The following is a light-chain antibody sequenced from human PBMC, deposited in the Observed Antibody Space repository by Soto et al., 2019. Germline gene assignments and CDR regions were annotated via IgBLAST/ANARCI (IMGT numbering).Light chain of an antibody. CDR3: QAWDSSVV. J-gene: IGLJ2*01. V-gene: IGLV3-1*01. CDR1: KLGDKY. Sequence: SYELTQTPSVSVSPGQTASITCSGDKLGDKYACWYQQKPGQSPLLVIYQDTKRPSGIPERFSGSNSGNTATLTISGTQAMNEADYYCQAWDSSVVFGGVTKLTVL. CDR2: QDT.